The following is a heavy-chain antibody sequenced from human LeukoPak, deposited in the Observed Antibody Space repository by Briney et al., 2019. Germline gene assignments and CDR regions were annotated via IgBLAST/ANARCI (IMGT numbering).Heavy chain of an antibody. CDR1: GFTFSSYS. Sequence: PGGSLRLSCAASGFTFSSYSMNWVRQPPGKGLEWVSSISSSSSYIYYPDSVKGRFTISRDNAKNSLYLQMNSLRAEDTAVYYCARDFYDSSGYSISWFDPWGQGTLVTVSS. CDR3: ARDFYDSSGYSISWFDP. CDR2: ISSSSSYI. J-gene: IGHJ5*02. D-gene: IGHD3-22*01. V-gene: IGHV3-21*01.